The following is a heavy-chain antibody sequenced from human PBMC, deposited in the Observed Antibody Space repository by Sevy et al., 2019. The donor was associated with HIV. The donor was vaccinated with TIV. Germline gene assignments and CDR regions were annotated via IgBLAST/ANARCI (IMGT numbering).Heavy chain of an antibody. CDR3: AKGASWDPPYFCEY. CDR2: VNGGGST. D-gene: IGHD7-27*01. J-gene: IGHJ4*02. Sequence: GGSLRLSCAASGFKFFSYAMTWVRQAPGKGLEWVSSVNGGGSTYYADSVKGRFTISRDNSKNTVYLQMHSLRADDTAVYYCAKGASWDPPYFCEYWGQGNMVTVSS. CDR1: GFKFFSYA. V-gene: IGHV3-23*01.